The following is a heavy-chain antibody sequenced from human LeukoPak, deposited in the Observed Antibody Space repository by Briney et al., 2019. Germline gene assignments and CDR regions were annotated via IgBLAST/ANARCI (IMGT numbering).Heavy chain of an antibody. CDR3: ARDSSWSFDY. D-gene: IGHD3-10*01. Sequence: GGSLRLSCAASGFTFSSYSMNWVRQAPGKGLEWISYIISTANAIHYADSVKGRFTISRDNGKNSVYLQMNSLRAEDTAVYYCARDSSWSFDYWGQGTLVTVSS. CDR2: IISTANAI. V-gene: IGHV3-48*01. J-gene: IGHJ4*02. CDR1: GFTFSSYS.